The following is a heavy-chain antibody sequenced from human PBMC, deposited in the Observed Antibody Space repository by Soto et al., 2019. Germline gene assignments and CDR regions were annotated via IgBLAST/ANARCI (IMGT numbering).Heavy chain of an antibody. D-gene: IGHD1-1*01. CDR3: ARVFSGTTGTGVAYYYYGMDV. V-gene: IGHV1-8*01. CDR2: MNPNSGNT. Sequence: QVQLVQSGAEVKKPGASVKVSCKASGYTFTSYDINWVRQATGQGLEWMGWMNPNSGNTGYAQKFQGRVTMTRNTSISTAYKELSSLRSEDTAVYYCARVFSGTTGTGVAYYYYGMDVWGQGTTVTVSS. CDR1: GYTFTSYD. J-gene: IGHJ6*02.